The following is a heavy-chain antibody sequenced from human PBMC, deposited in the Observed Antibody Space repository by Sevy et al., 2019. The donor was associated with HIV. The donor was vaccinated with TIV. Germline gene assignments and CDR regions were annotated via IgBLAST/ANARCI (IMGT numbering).Heavy chain of an antibody. CDR2: INPYSGGT. Sequence: ASVQVSCKASGYTFHSFYIHWVRQAPGQGLEWMGWINPYSGGTQYAQKFQGRVTLTRDTSISLAYIDLTSLRSNDTAVYYCVRDRSYGGGSVTFACDLWGQGTLVTVSS. V-gene: IGHV1-2*02. J-gene: IGHJ5*02. D-gene: IGHD2-15*01. CDR3: VRDRSYGGGSVTFACDL. CDR1: GYTFHSFY.